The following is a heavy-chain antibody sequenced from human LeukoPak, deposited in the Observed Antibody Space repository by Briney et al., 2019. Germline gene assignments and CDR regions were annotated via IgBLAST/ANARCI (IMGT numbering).Heavy chain of an antibody. V-gene: IGHV3-74*01. D-gene: IGHD6-13*01. Sequence: GGSLRLSCAASGFSFSFYWMHWVRQAPGKGPVWVSRIKTDGSIADYADSVKGRFTISRDNSKNTLYLQMNSLRAEDTAVYYCARDRIAAAGRSGYYYYMDVWGKGTTVTISS. CDR1: GFSFSFYW. CDR3: ARDRIAAAGRSGYYYYMDV. J-gene: IGHJ6*03. CDR2: IKTDGSIA.